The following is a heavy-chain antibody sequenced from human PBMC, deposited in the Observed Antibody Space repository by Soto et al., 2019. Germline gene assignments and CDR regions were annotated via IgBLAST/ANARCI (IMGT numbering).Heavy chain of an antibody. J-gene: IGHJ6*02. CDR2: ISYDGSNQ. D-gene: IGHD6-19*01. V-gene: IGHV3-30*18. CDR1: GFTFSNYA. CDR3: AKDIENEEEWLVHGDYYYGMDV. Sequence: QVQVVESGGGVVQPGRSLRLSCAASGFTFSNYAIHWVRQAPGKGLEWVAVISYDGSNQYYADSVKGRFSISRDNAKNTLDLQMNSLRAEDTAVYYCAKDIENEEEWLVHGDYYYGMDVWGQGTTVTVSS.